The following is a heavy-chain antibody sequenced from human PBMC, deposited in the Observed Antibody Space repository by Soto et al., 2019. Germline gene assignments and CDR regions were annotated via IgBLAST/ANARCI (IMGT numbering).Heavy chain of an antibody. CDR1: GFTFGDNA. V-gene: IGHV3-49*04. J-gene: IGHJ4*02. Sequence: GSLRLSCTTSGFTFGDNAMSWVRQAPGKGLEWVGFIRTKAYGGTAEYAASVKGRFTFSRDDSKSIAYLQMNSLRTEDTAVYYCTRGPVGYYYDSSGYRPLDYWGQGTLVTVSS. D-gene: IGHD3-22*01. CDR3: TRGPVGYYYDSSGYRPLDY. CDR2: IRTKAYGGTA.